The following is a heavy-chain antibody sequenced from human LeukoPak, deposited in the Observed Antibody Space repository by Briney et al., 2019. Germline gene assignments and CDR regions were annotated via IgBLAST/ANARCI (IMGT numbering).Heavy chain of an antibody. Sequence: ASVKVSCKASGYTFTGYYMHWVRQAPGQGLEWMGWINPNSGGTNYAQKFQGRVTMTRDTSISTAYMELSRLRSDDTAVYYCARHWVRGFPQGFDPWGQGTLVTVSS. CDR1: GYTFTGYY. CDR2: INPNSGGT. CDR3: ARHWVRGFPQGFDP. D-gene: IGHD3-10*01. J-gene: IGHJ5*02. V-gene: IGHV1-2*02.